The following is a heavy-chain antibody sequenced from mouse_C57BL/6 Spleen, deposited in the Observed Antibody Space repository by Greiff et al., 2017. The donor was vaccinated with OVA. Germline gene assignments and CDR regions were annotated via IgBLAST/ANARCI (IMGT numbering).Heavy chain of an antibody. Sequence: VQLQQSGAELARPGASVKLSCKASGYTFTSYGISWVKQRTGQGLEWIGEIYPRSGNTYYNEKFKGKATLTADQSSSTAYMELRSLTSEDSAVYFCARQFLITSVVATDYWGQGTTLTVSS. V-gene: IGHV1-81*01. J-gene: IGHJ2*01. CDR3: ARQFLITSVVATDY. CDR2: IYPRSGNT. D-gene: IGHD1-1*01. CDR1: GYTFTSYG.